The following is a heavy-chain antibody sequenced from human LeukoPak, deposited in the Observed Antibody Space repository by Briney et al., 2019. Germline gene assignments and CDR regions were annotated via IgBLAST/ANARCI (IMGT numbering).Heavy chain of an antibody. J-gene: IGHJ4*02. Sequence: GGSLRLSCAASGFTFSSYSMNWVRQAPGKGLEWVSSISSSSSYIYYADSVKGRFTISRDNAKNSLYLQMNSLRAEDTAVYYCARGGHCGSTSCYSSHWGQGTLVTVSS. CDR1: GFTFSSYS. D-gene: IGHD2-2*02. CDR3: ARGGHCGSTSCYSSH. CDR2: ISSSSSYI. V-gene: IGHV3-21*01.